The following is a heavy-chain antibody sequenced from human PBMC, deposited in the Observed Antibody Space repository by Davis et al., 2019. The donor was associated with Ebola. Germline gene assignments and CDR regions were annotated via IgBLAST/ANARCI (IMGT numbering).Heavy chain of an antibody. V-gene: IGHV3-30*18. CDR2: ISYDGSNK. CDR1: GFTFSSYG. J-gene: IGHJ4*02. Sequence: PGGSLRLSCAASGFTFSSYGMHWVRQAPGKGLEWVAVISYDGSNKYYADSVKGRFTTSRDNSKNTLYLQMNSLRAEDTAVYYCAKVERGIWGQGTLVTVSS. D-gene: IGHD6-13*01. CDR3: AKVERGI.